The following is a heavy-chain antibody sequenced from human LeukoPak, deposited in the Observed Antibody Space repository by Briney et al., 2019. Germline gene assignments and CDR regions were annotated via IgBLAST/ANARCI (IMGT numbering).Heavy chain of an antibody. CDR1: GFTFDDYA. J-gene: IGHJ4*02. Sequence: PGGSLRLSCAASGFTFDDYAMHWVRHAPGKGLEWVSLISWDGGSTYYADSVKGRFTISRDNSKNSLYLQMNSLRAEDTALYFCAKDGGSGSYGGGNFDSWGQGTLVTVSS. CDR2: ISWDGGST. D-gene: IGHD3-10*01. CDR3: AKDGGSGSYGGGNFDS. V-gene: IGHV3-43D*03.